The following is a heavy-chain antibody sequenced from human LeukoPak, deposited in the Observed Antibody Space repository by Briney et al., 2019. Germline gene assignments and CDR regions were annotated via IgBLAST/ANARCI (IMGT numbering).Heavy chain of an antibody. CDR2: IYTGGST. Sequence: SETLSLTCTVSGGSISSYYWSWIRQPAGKGLEWIGRIYTGGSTNYNPSLKSRVTISVDTSKNQFSLKLSSVTAADTAVYYCARDWGYCSSTSCPYYYYYGMDVWGQGTTVTVSS. J-gene: IGHJ6*02. V-gene: IGHV4-4*07. CDR3: ARDWGYCSSTSCPYYYYYGMDV. CDR1: GGSISSYY. D-gene: IGHD2-2*01.